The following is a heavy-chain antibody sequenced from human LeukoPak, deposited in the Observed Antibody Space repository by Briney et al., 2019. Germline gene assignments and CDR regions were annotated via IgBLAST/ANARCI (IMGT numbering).Heavy chain of an antibody. J-gene: IGHJ4*02. V-gene: IGHV7-4-1*02. CDR3: ARDSSGYYYYDPYYFDY. Sequence: GASVKVSCKASGGTFSSYAISWVRQAPGQGLEWMGWINTNTGNPTYAQGFTGRFVFSLDTSVSTAYLQISSLKAEDTAVYYCARDSSGYYYYDPYYFDYWGQGTLVTVSS. D-gene: IGHD3-22*01. CDR2: INTNTGNP. CDR1: GGTFSSYA.